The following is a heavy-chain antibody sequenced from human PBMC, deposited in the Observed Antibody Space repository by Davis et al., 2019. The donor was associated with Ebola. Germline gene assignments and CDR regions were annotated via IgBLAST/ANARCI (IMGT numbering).Heavy chain of an antibody. J-gene: IGHJ3*02. V-gene: IGHV3-30-3*01. CDR3: AREAAVGAFDI. CDR1: GFTFSSYA. Sequence: PGGSLRLSCAASGFTFSSYAMHWVRQAPGKGLEWVAVISYDGSNKYYADSVEGRFTIFRDNSKNTLYLQMNSLRAEDTAVYYCAREAAVGAFDIWGQGTMVTVSS. CDR2: ISYDGSNK. D-gene: IGHD6-13*01.